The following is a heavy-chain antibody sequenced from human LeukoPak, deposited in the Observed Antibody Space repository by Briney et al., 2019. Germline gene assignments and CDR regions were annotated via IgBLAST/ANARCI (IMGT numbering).Heavy chain of an antibody. Sequence: GRSLRHSCAASGFTFSSYAMHWVRQAPGKGLEWVAVISYDGSNKYYADSVKGRFTISRDNSKNTLYLQMNSLRAEDTAVYYCARDGYTANYYYGMDVWGQGTTVTVSS. D-gene: IGHD5-18*01. J-gene: IGHJ6*02. CDR2: ISYDGSNK. CDR1: GFTFSSYA. CDR3: ARDGYTANYYYGMDV. V-gene: IGHV3-30-3*01.